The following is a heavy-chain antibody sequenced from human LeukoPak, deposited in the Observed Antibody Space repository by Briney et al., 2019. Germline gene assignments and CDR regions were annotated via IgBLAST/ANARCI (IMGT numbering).Heavy chain of an antibody. V-gene: IGHV4-59*01. CDR2: IYYSGST. CDR1: GGSISSYY. CDR3: ARSDDYVWGSYRYTLSNGAFDI. J-gene: IGHJ3*02. Sequence: SETLSLTCTVSGGSISSYYWSWIRQPPGEGLEWIGYIYYSGSTNYNPSLKSRVTISVDTSKNQFSLKLSSVTAADTAVYYCARSDDYVWGSYRYTLSNGAFDIWGQGTMVTVSS. D-gene: IGHD3-16*02.